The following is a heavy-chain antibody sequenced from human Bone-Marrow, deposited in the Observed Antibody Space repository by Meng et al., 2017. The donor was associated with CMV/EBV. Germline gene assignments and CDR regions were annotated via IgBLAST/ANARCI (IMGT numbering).Heavy chain of an antibody. CDR1: GYTFTGHY. D-gene: IGHD6-6*01. CDR3: ARELLHTSSHPFDY. J-gene: IGHJ4*02. Sequence: ASVKVSCKASGYTFTGHYIHWVRQAPGQGLEWMGWINPNDGGANYAQKFQGRVTMARDTSISTGYMELSRLRSDDTAVYYCARELLHTSSHPFDYWGQGALVTVSS. V-gene: IGHV1-2*02. CDR2: INPNDGGA.